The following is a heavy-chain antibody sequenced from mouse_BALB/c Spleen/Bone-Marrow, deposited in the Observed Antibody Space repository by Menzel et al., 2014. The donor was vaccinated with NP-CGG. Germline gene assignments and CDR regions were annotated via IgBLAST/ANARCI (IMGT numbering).Heavy chain of an antibody. CDR1: GYAFSSYW. CDR2: IYPGDGDT. V-gene: IGHV1-80*01. CDR3: ARGGISVDY. Sequence: QVQLKQSGAELVRPGSSVKISCKASGYAFSSYWINWVKQRPGQGLEWIGQIYPGDGDTNYNGKFKGRATLTADKSSNTAYMQLSSLTSEDSAVYFCARGGISVDYWGQGTTLTVSS. J-gene: IGHJ2*01.